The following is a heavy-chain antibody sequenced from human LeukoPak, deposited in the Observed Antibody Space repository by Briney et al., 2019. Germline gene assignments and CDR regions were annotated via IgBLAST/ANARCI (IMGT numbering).Heavy chain of an antibody. J-gene: IGHJ5*02. D-gene: IGHD3-10*01. Sequence: SETLSLTCTVSGGSISSYYWSWIRQPPGKGLEWIGYIYYSGSTNYNSSLKSRVTILVDMSKNQFSLKLSSVTAADTAVYYCARGYGSGSYRPFLRFDPWGQGTLVTVSS. CDR3: ARGYGSGSYRPFLRFDP. V-gene: IGHV4-59*01. CDR2: IYYSGST. CDR1: GGSISSYY.